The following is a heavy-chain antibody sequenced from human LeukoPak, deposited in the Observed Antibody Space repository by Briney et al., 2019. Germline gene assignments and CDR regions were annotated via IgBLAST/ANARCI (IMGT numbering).Heavy chain of an antibody. CDR2: ISGSGRST. D-gene: IGHD3-22*01. V-gene: IGHV3-23*01. Sequence: GGSLRLSCPASGFTFSSYDMSWVRQAPGKGLEWVSGISGSGRSTYYADSVKGRFTISRDNSKNMLYVQMNSLRAEDTAVYYCAKHHYYDSNAYSWFDPWGQGTLVTVSS. CDR1: GFTFSSYD. J-gene: IGHJ5*02. CDR3: AKHHYYDSNAYSWFDP.